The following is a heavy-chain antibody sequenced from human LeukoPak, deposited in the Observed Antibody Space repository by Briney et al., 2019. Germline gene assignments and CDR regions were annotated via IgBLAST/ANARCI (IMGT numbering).Heavy chain of an antibody. V-gene: IGHV1-3*01. CDR1: GYTFTRYA. J-gene: IGHJ3*01. Sequence: GASVKVSCKASGYTFTRYAIHWVRQAPAQRLEWMGWINAGNGNTKHSQKFQGRVTITRDTSASTVYMELSSLRSEDTAVYYCARTGWLQLDDAFDLWGQGTMVTVSS. D-gene: IGHD5-24*01. CDR3: ARTGWLQLDDAFDL. CDR2: INAGNGNT.